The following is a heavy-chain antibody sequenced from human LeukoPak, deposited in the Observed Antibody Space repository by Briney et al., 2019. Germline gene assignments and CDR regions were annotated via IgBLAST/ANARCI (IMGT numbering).Heavy chain of an antibody. J-gene: IGHJ6*02. CDR2: IWYDGSNK. CDR1: GFTFSSYG. V-gene: IGHV3-33*01. Sequence: PGRSLRLSCAASGFTFSSYGMHWVRQAPGKGLEWVAVIWYDGSNKYYADSVKGRFTISRDNSKNTLYLQMNSLRAEDTAVYYCARFGLTGYYYYYGMDVWGRGTTVTVSS. D-gene: IGHD3-9*01. CDR3: ARFGLTGYYYYYGMDV.